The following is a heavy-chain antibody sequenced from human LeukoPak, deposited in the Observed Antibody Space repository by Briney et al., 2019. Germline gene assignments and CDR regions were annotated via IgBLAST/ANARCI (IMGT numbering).Heavy chain of an antibody. CDR2: ISSRSSYI. CDR3: AREYDSGSYYNFGY. Sequence: GGSLRLSCTASGFTFSNYGMNWVRQAPGKGLEWASSISSRSSYIYYADSVKGRFTISRDNAKNSLYLQMNSLRAEDTAVYYCAREYDSGSYYNFGYWGQGTLVTVSS. D-gene: IGHD3-10*01. CDR1: GFTFSNYG. V-gene: IGHV3-21*01. J-gene: IGHJ4*02.